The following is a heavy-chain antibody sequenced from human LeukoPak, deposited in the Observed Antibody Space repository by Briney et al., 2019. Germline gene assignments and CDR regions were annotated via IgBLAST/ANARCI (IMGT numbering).Heavy chain of an antibody. Sequence: QPGGSLRLSCAASGFTFSSYDINWVRQAPGKGLEWVSYISSSGSTMHFADSVRGRFTISRDNAKNSLYLQMDSLRAEDTAVYYCARARSFDWSNQSPGALDIWGQGRVVTVSS. CDR1: GFTFSSYD. CDR3: ARARSFDWSNQSPGALDI. D-gene: IGHD3-9*01. V-gene: IGHV3-48*03. CDR2: ISSSGSTM. J-gene: IGHJ3*02.